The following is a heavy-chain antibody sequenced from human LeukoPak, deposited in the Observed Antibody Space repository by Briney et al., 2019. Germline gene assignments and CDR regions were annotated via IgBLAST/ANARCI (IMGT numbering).Heavy chain of an antibody. CDR3: ARQEEDIVVVPAANWFDP. J-gene: IGHJ5*02. CDR1: GGSISSSSYY. CDR2: IYYSGST. D-gene: IGHD2-2*01. V-gene: IGHV4-39*01. Sequence: PSETLSLTCTVSGGSISSSSYYWGWIRQPPGKGLEWIGSIYYSGSTYYNPSLKSRVTISVDTSKNQFSLKLSSVTAADTAVYYCARQEEDIVVVPAANWFDPWGQGTLVTVSS.